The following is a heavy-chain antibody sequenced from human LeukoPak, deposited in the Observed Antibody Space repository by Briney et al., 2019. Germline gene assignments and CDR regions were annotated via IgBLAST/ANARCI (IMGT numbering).Heavy chain of an antibody. CDR2: IYTSGST. J-gene: IGHJ4*02. CDR1: GDSISSGGYY. Sequence: SQTLSLTCTVSGDSISSGGYYWSWIRQPAGKGLEWIGRIYTSGSTNYNPSLKSRVTISVDTPRNQFSLKLSSVTAADTAVYYCAREIRESKWELPLEYWGQGTLVTVSS. D-gene: IGHD1-26*01. V-gene: IGHV4-61*02. CDR3: AREIRESKWELPLEY.